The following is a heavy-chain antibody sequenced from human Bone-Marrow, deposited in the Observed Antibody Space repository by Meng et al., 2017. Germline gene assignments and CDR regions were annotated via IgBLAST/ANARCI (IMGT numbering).Heavy chain of an antibody. Sequence: SVKVSCKASGGTFSSYAISWVRQAPGQGLEWMGGIIPIFGTANYAQKFQGRVTITADKSTSTAYMELSSLRSEDTAVYYCARGPSSAANWFDPWGQGTLVTVSS. D-gene: IGHD3-3*01. CDR3: ARGPSSAANWFDP. J-gene: IGHJ5*02. CDR1: GGTFSSYA. V-gene: IGHV1-69*06. CDR2: IIPIFGTA.